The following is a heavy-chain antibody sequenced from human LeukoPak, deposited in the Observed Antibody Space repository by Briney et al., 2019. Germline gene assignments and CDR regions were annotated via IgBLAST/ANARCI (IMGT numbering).Heavy chain of an antibody. CDR1: GGSFSGYY. D-gene: IGHD6-13*01. J-gene: IGHJ4*02. V-gene: IGHV4-4*07. Sequence: SETLSLTCAVYGGSFSGYYWSWIRQPPGKGLEWIGRIYTSGSTNYNPSLKSRVTMSVDTSKNQFSLKLSSVTAADTAVYYCARELAAAGHFDYWGQGTLVTVSS. CDR3: ARELAAAGHFDY. CDR2: IYTSGST.